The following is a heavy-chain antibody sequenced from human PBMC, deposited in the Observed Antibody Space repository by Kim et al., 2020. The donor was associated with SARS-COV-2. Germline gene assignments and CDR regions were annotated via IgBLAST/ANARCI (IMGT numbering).Heavy chain of an antibody. Sequence: ASVKVSCKASGYTFTSYGISWVRQAPGQGREWMGWISAYNGNTNYAQKLQGRVTMTTDTSTSTAYMELSSLRSDDTAVYYCAGTSYDYGPPSIYYYYYGMDVWGQGTTVTVSS. J-gene: IGHJ6*02. CDR2: ISAYNGNT. V-gene: IGHV1-18*01. CDR3: AGTSYDYGPPSIYYYYYGMDV. CDR1: GYTFTSYG. D-gene: IGHD3-10*01.